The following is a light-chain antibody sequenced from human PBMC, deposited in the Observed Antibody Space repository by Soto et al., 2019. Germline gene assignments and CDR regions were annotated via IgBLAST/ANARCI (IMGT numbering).Light chain of an antibody. V-gene: IGKV3-11*01. CDR1: QSVSSY. J-gene: IGKJ1*01. Sequence: EIVVTQSPATLSLSPGSRATLSCSASQSVSSYLAWYQQKPGQAPRLLIYDASNRATGIPARFSGSGSGTEFTLTISSLEPEDFAVYYCQQRSNWPWTFGQGTKVEIK. CDR3: QQRSNWPWT. CDR2: DAS.